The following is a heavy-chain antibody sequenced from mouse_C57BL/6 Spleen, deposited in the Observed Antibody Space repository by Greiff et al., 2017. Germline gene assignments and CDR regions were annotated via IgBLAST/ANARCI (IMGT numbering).Heavy chain of an antibody. D-gene: IGHD1-1*01. J-gene: IGHJ2*01. CDR2: IYPRSGNT. V-gene: IGHV1-81*01. Sequence: QVQLQQSGAELARPGASVKLSCKASGYTFTSYGISWVKQRTGQGLEWIGEIYPRSGNTYYNEKFKGKATLTADKSSSTAYMELRSLTSADSAVYFCARGYYDGSSYEGDYWGQGTTLTVAS. CDR3: ARGYYDGSSYEGDY. CDR1: GYTFTSYG.